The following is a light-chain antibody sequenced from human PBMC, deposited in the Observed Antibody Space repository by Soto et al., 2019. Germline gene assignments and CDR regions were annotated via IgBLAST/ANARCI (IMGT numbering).Light chain of an antibody. V-gene: IGLV2-14*01. J-gene: IGLJ2*01. CDR2: EVS. CDR1: SSDVGGYNY. Sequence: QSVLTQPASVSGSPGQSITISCTGTSSDVGGYNYVSWYQQHPGKAPKLMIYEVSNRPSGVSNRFSGSKSGNTASLTISGLQAEDGADYYCSSYTSSSIVVFGGGTKVTVL. CDR3: SSYTSSSIVV.